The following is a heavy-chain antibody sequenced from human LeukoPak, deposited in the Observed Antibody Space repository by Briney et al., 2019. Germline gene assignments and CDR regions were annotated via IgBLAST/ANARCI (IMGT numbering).Heavy chain of an antibody. V-gene: IGHV3-21*06. CDR3: VRDVSRRIGMDV. Sequence: GGSLRLSCLASGFSFNSYTMNWVREVPGKGLEWVSTISPGVSGYTWYAESVKGRFTISRDNPENSLYLQMDSLRADDTAVYYCVRDVSRRIGMDVWGQGTTVTVSS. D-gene: IGHD2/OR15-2a*01. J-gene: IGHJ6*02. CDR1: GFSFNSYT. CDR2: ISPGVSGYT.